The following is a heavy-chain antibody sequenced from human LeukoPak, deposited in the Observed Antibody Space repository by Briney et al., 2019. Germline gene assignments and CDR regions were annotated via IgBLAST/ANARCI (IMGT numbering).Heavy chain of an antibody. Sequence: GTSLGLSCEASGFTFSHFGMHSVRQAPGKGLEWVVVIWRDATNEYYADSVKGRFTISRDNFKNSVSLQMNSQRAEDTAVYDCAKDAQRGFDYSNSLEHWGQGSLVTLSS. D-gene: IGHD4-11*01. V-gene: IGHV3-33*06. CDR1: GFTFSHFG. CDR2: IWRDATNE. J-gene: IGHJ4*02. CDR3: AKDAQRGFDYSNSLEH.